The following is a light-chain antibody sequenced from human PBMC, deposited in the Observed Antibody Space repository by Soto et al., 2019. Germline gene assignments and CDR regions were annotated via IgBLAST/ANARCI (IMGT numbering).Light chain of an antibody. V-gene: IGKV1-8*01. J-gene: IGKJ3*01. Sequence: LSASTGDRVTITCRASQGISSYLAWYQQKPGKAPKLLIYAASTLQSGVPSRFSGSGSGTDFTLTISCLQPEDFATYYCQQYYSYPLTFGPGTKVDIK. CDR2: AAS. CDR3: QQYYSYPLT. CDR1: QGISSY.